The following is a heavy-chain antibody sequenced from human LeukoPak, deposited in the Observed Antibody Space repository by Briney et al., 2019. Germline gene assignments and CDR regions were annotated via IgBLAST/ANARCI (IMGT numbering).Heavy chain of an antibody. J-gene: IGHJ4*02. CDR2: IWYDGSNK. D-gene: IGHD2-15*01. CDR3: ARDCSGGSCYFDY. V-gene: IGHV3-33*01. Sequence: RGSLRLSCAASGFTFSSYGMHWVRQAPGKGLEWVAVIWYDGSNKYYADSVKGRFTISRDNSKNTLYLQMNSLRAEDTAVYYCARDCSGGSCYFDYWGQGTLVTVSS. CDR1: GFTFSSYG.